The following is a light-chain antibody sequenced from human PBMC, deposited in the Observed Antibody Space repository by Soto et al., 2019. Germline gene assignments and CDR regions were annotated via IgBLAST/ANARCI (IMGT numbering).Light chain of an antibody. Sequence: SYELTQPPSVSVAPGKTAIISCGGNNIGTKSVHWYQQKPGQAPIVVISYDSDRPSGIPERFSGSNSGNTATLTITRVEAGDEADFYCQIWDGTSGHPGVFGGGTKVTVL. CDR2: YDS. V-gene: IGLV3-21*04. CDR3: QIWDGTSGHPGV. J-gene: IGLJ2*01. CDR1: NIGTKS.